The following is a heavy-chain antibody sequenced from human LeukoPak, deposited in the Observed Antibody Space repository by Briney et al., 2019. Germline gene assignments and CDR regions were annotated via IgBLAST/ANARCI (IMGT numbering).Heavy chain of an antibody. CDR2: IYYSGST. Sequence: SETLSLTCTVSGGSISSSSYYWGWIRQPPGKGLEWIGSIYYSGSTYYNPSLKSRVTISVDTSKNQFSLKLSSVTAADTAVYYCAREGGYYYDSSGYYYSYWGQGTLVTVSS. D-gene: IGHD3-22*01. CDR3: AREGGYYYDSSGYYYSY. CDR1: GGSISSSSYY. J-gene: IGHJ4*02. V-gene: IGHV4-39*07.